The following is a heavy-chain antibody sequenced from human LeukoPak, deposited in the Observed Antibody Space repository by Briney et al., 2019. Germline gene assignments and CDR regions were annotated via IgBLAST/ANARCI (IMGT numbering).Heavy chain of an antibody. V-gene: IGHV4-34*01. CDR2: INHSGST. CDR1: GGSFSGYY. Sequence: SETLSLTCAVYGGSFSGYYWSWIRQPPGKGLEWIGEINHSGSTNYNPSLKSRVTISVDTSKNQSSLKLSSVTAADTAVYYCARGYPGTWIQLWSKQNTVPQFNWFDPWGQGTLVTVSS. CDR3: ARGYPGTWIQLWSKQNTVPQFNWFDP. D-gene: IGHD5-18*01. J-gene: IGHJ5*02.